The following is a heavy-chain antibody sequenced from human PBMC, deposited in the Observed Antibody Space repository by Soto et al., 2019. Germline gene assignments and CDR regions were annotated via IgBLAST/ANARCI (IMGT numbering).Heavy chain of an antibody. CDR1: GGSISSSSYY. CDR3: ARHYQLASPREWFDP. J-gene: IGHJ5*02. Sequence: PSETLSLTCTVSGGSISSSSYYWGWIRQPPGKGLEWIGSIYYSGSTYYNPSLKSRVTISVDTSKNQFSLKLSSVTAADTAVYYCARHYQLASPREWFDPWGQGTLVTVSS. V-gene: IGHV4-39*01. D-gene: IGHD6-13*01. CDR2: IYYSGST.